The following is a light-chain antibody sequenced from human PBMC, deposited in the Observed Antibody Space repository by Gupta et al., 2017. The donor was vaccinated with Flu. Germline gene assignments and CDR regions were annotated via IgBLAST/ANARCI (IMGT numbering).Light chain of an antibody. Sequence: SSVLTQPPSVSVAPGQTARIPWGGNNIGSKSVHWYQQKPGQAPVLVVYDDSDRPSGIPERFSGSNSGNTATLTISRVEAGDEADYDCQVWDSSSDHPVFGGGTKLTVL. CDR3: QVWDSSSDHPV. V-gene: IGLV3-21*02. J-gene: IGLJ3*02. CDR1: NIGSKS. CDR2: DDS.